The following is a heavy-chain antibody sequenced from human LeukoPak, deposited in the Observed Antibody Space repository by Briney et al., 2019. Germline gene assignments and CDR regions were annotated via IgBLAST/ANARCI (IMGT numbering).Heavy chain of an antibody. J-gene: IGHJ4*02. CDR2: IYYSGRT. V-gene: IGHV4-39*01. CDR1: GGSISSSSYY. Sequence: SETLSLTCTVSGGSISSSSYYWGWIRQPPGKGLEWIGSIYYSGRTYYNPSLKSRVTISVDTSKNQFSLKLSSVTAADTAVYYCARVRGYYYDSSGTRWGQGTLVTVSS. CDR3: ARVRGYYYDSSGTR. D-gene: IGHD3-22*01.